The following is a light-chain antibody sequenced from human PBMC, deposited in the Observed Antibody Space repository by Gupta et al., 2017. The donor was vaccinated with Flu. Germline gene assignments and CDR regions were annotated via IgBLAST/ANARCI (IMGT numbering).Light chain of an antibody. V-gene: IGKV4-1*01. J-gene: IGKJ5*01. CDR2: WAS. Sequence: RSSQSLLCNSNNKNYLAWYQKKPGQPSKLLIYWASTRESGVPGRFSGRGSETDFTLTIGSLQAENVAVYFCQQYYGTPPITFGPGTRLEIK. CDR1: QSLLCNSNNKNY. CDR3: QQYYGTPPIT.